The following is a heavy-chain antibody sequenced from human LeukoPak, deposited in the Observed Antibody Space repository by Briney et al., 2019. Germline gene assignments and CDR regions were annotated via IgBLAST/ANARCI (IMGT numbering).Heavy chain of an antibody. CDR2: IYTSGST. V-gene: IGHV4-4*07. CDR1: GGSISSYY. Sequence: SETLSLTCTVSGGSISSYYWSWIRQPAGKGLEWIGRIYTSGSTNYNPSLKSRVTISVDTSKNQFSLKLSSVTAADTAVYYCARATEPDYDFWSGYYPWFDPWGQGTLVTVSS. CDR3: ARATEPDYDFWSGYYPWFDP. J-gene: IGHJ5*02. D-gene: IGHD3-3*01.